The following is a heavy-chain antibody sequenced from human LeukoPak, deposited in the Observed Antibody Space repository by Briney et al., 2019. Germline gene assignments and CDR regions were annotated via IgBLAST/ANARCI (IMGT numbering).Heavy chain of an antibody. CDR2: IYYSGST. V-gene: IGHV4-59*08. D-gene: IGHD6-19*01. CDR1: GGSISSYY. J-gene: IGHJ4*02. CDR3: ARHHRGSGCVDY. Sequence: SETLSPTCSVSGGSISSYYWSWIRQPPGKGLEWIGYIYYSGSTNYNPSLKSRVTISVDTSKNQFSLELRSVTAADTAVYYCARHHRGSGCVDYWGQGNLVTVSS.